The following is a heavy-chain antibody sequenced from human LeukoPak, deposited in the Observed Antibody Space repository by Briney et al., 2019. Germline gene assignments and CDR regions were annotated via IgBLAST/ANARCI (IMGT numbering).Heavy chain of an antibody. CDR1: EFPFSGYW. Sequence: GGSLRLSCAASEFPFSGYWMSWVRQAPGKGLQLVASINQDGSETYYVDSVKGRFTISRDNAKNSLYLQMNSLRAEDMALYYCARHYGDYAYFDYWGQGTLVTVSS. CDR3: ARHYGDYAYFDY. D-gene: IGHD4-17*01. V-gene: IGHV3-7*03. CDR2: INQDGSET. J-gene: IGHJ4*02.